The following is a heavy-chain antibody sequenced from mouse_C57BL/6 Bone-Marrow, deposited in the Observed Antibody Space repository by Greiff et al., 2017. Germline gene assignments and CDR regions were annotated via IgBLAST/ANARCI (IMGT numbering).Heavy chain of an antibody. J-gene: IGHJ4*01. CDR2: INPSSGYT. V-gene: IGHV1-4*01. CDR3: ARGPYYVMDY. CDR1: GYTFTSYT. Sequence: QVQLQQSGAELARPGASVKMSCKASGYTFTSYTMHWVKQRPGQGLEWIGYINPSSGYTKYNQKFKDKATLTADKSSSTAYMQLSSLTSEDSAVYYCARGPYYVMDYWGQGTSVTVSS.